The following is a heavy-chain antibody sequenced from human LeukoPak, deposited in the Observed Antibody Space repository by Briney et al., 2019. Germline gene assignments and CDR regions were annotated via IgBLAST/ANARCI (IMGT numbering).Heavy chain of an antibody. CDR2: TYYRSKWYN. D-gene: IGHD6-19*01. CDR1: GDSVSSNSAA. V-gene: IGHV6-1*01. CDR3: ARDRIDSSGWYPYPDAFDI. Sequence: SQTLSLTCAISGDSVSSNSAAWNWIRQSPSRGLEWLGRTYYRSKWYNDYAVSVKGRITINPDTSKNQFSLQLNSVTPEDTAVYYCARDRIDSSGWYPYPDAFDIWGQGTMVTVSS. J-gene: IGHJ3*02.